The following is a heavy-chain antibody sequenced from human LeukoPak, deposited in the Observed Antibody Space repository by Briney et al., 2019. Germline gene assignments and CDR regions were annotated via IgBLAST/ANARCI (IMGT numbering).Heavy chain of an antibody. CDR1: GYTFSIYA. J-gene: IGHJ4*02. CDR3: ATGIGDY. CDR2: ISRYNGNT. Sequence: ASVKVSCKASGYTFSIYAISWVRQAPGQGLEWMGWISRYNGNTNYAQKFQGRVTMTEDTSTDTAYMELSSLRSEDTAVYYCATGIGDYWGQGTLVTVSS. V-gene: IGHV1-18*01.